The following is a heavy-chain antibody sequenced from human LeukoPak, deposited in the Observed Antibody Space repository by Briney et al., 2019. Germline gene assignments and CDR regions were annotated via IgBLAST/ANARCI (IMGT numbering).Heavy chain of an antibody. CDR2: IKQDGSEK. CDR1: GFTFSSYW. V-gene: IGHV3-7*01. Sequence: GGSLRLSCAASGFTFSSYWMSWVRQAPGKGLKWVANIKQDGSEKYYVDSVKGRFTISRDNAKNSLYLQMNSLRAEDTAVYYCARAGQYIVVVPAAMSRVDYWGQGTLVTVSS. D-gene: IGHD2-2*01. CDR3: ARAGQYIVVVPAAMSRVDY. J-gene: IGHJ4*02.